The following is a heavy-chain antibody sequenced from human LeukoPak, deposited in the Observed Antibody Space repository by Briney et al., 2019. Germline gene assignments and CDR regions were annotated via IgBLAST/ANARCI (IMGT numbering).Heavy chain of an antibody. V-gene: IGHV3-23*01. CDR2: ISGGGGST. CDR1: GFTFSSYA. D-gene: IGHD5-18*01. J-gene: IGHJ3*02. Sequence: GGLLSLSGAASGFTFSSYAMSWVRHAPGKGLEWVSAISGGGGSTYYADSVKGRFTISRDNSKNTLYLQMNSLRAEDTAVYYCAKDELWPYHDAFDIWGQGTMVTVSS. CDR3: AKDELWPYHDAFDI.